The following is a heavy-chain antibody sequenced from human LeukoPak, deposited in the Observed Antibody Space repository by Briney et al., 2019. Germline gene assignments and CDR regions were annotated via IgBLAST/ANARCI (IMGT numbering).Heavy chain of an antibody. Sequence: PSETLSLTCTVSGDSISSYYWSWIRQPPGKGLEWIGYIYYSGNTYYNPALQSRVTISIDTSKTQSSLKLSSVTAADTAVYYCARRAGIAGYFQHWGQGTLVTVSS. CDR3: ARRAGIAGYFQH. D-gene: IGHD2-21*01. V-gene: IGHV4-59*08. CDR1: GDSISSYY. CDR2: IYYSGNT. J-gene: IGHJ1*01.